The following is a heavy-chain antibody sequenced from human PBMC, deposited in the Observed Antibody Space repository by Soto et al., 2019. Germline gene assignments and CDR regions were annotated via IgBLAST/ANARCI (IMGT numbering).Heavy chain of an antibody. V-gene: IGHV1-46*01. CDR1: GYTFTSYY. CDR2: INPSGGST. D-gene: IGHD3-16*01. Sequence: ASVKVSCKASGYTFTSYYMHWVRQAPGQGLEWMGIINPSGGSTSYAQKFQGRVTMTGDASTSTVYMELSSLRSEDTAVYYCARVDHGGAQTHYYYYGMDVWGQGTTVNVAS. CDR3: ARVDHGGAQTHYYYYGMDV. J-gene: IGHJ6*02.